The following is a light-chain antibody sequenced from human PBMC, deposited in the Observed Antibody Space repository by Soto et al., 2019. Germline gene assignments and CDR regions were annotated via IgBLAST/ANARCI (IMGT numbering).Light chain of an antibody. Sequence: QSALTQPASVSGSPGQSIPISCTGTSSDVGGYNYVSWYQQHPGKAPKLMIYEVSNRPSEVSNRFSGSKSGNTASLTISGLQAEDEGNYYCSSYTSGSTLVVFGGGTKLTVL. CDR2: EVS. V-gene: IGLV2-14*01. CDR1: SSDVGGYNY. CDR3: SSYTSGSTLVV. J-gene: IGLJ2*01.